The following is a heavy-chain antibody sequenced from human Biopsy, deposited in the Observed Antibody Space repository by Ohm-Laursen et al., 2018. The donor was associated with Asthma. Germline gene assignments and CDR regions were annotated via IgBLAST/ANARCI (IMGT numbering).Heavy chain of an antibody. CDR2: IMTVFGTT. V-gene: IGHV1-69*13. CDR3: ARCQVGYSSGWSLLLKKIYYSGMDV. D-gene: IGHD6-19*01. CDR1: GGTFSNFA. Sequence: ASVNVSCKDLGGTFSNFAISWVRQAPGQGLEWLGGIMTVFGTTNYAQKSQGRVTITADESTSTAYMEVTSLRSEDTAIYYCARCQVGYSSGWSLLLKKIYYSGMDVWGQGTAVTVSS. J-gene: IGHJ6*02.